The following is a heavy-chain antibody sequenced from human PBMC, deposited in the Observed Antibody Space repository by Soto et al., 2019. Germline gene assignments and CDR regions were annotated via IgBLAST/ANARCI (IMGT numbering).Heavy chain of an antibody. CDR1: GASITDSY. CDR3: ARGDSDLAVSEAAY. CDR2: IYFSGVA. D-gene: IGHD2-15*01. Sequence: QMQMQESGPRRVKPSETLSLTCTVSGASITDSYWSWIRQPPEKGLEWIGYIYFSGVATYNPSLKSRATMSRDTSKNEFSLKLTSVTAADTAIYYCARGDSDLAVSEAAYWGQGTLVTVSS. J-gene: IGHJ1*01. V-gene: IGHV4-59*01.